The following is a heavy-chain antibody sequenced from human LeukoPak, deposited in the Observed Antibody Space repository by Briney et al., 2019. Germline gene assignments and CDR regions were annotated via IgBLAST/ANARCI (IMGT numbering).Heavy chain of an antibody. Sequence: PSETLSLTCTVSGYSISSGYYWGWIRQPPGKGLEWIGSIYHSGSTYYNPSLKSRVTISVDTSKNQFSLKLSSVTAADTAVYYCAREALGYYDSSGYCLDYWGQGTLVTVSS. CDR3: AREALGYYDSSGYCLDY. CDR2: IYHSGST. CDR1: GYSISSGYY. J-gene: IGHJ4*02. V-gene: IGHV4-38-2*02. D-gene: IGHD3-22*01.